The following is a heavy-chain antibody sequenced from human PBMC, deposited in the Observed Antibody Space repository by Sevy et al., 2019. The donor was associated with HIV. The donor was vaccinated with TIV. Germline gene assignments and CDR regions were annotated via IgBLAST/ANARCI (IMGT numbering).Heavy chain of an antibody. CDR3: ARDMREGNAVYFHH. CDR1: GFIFRYDW. Sequence: GGSLRLSCAASGFIFRYDWMHWVRQAPGKGLVWVSRINGDGSSTNYADSVKGRFTVSRDNAENILYLQMNSLRGEDTAVYYCARDMREGNAVYFHHWGQGTLVTVSS. V-gene: IGHV3-74*01. CDR2: INGDGSST. J-gene: IGHJ1*01. D-gene: IGHD3-16*01.